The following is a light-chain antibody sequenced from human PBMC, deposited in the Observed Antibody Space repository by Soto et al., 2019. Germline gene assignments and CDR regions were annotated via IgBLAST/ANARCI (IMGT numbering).Light chain of an antibody. CDR2: GTS. CDR1: QSISKS. J-gene: IGKJ1*01. V-gene: IGKV1-39*01. CDR3: QLSYSSSWT. Sequence: DIQLTQSPSSLSASVGDRVTITCRASQSISKSLNWYQQKPGKAPNLLIYGTSILQSGVPSRFSGRGSGTGFTLTISNLQREDFATYYCQLSYSSSWTFGQGTKVDI.